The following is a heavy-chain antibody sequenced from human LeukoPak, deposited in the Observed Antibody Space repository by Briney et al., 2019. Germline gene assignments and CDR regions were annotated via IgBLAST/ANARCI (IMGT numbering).Heavy chain of an antibody. CDR1: GFTFSNYA. V-gene: IGHV3-23*01. CDR3: AHPGVLIPL. Sequence: GGSLRLSCVASGFTFSNYAMSWVRQAPGQGLEWVSAILGSGDSTYYAETVQGRFTISRDNSKNTVYLQMSIRGVEDTVVYSCAHPGVLIPLWGQGTLVTVSS. CDR2: ILGSGDST. J-gene: IGHJ4*02. D-gene: IGHD7-27*01.